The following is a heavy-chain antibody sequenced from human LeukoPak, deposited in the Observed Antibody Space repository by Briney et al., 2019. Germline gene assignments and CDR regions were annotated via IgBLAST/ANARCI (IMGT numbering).Heavy chain of an antibody. V-gene: IGHV1-18*01. J-gene: IGHJ6*03. CDR1: GYTFTTYD. D-gene: IGHD4-17*01. Sequence: GASVKVSCKASGYTFTTYDINWVRQATGQGLEWMGWISAYNGNTNYAQKLQGRVTMTTDTSTSTAYMELRSLRSDDTAVYYCARVPGDYGWFGNYYYMDVWGKGTTVTVSS. CDR2: ISAYNGNT. CDR3: ARVPGDYGWFGNYYYMDV.